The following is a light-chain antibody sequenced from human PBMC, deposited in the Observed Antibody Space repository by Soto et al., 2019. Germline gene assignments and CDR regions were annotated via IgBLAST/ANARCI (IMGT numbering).Light chain of an antibody. Sequence: DIQMTQSPSSVSASVGDRVTITCRASQDISTWLAWYQQKPGKAPKFVIFAASTLQSGVPSRFSGSGSGTDFTLTISSLQPEDFATYYCQKANSFPITFGQGTRLEIK. CDR1: QDISTW. CDR2: AAS. J-gene: IGKJ5*01. V-gene: IGKV1-12*01. CDR3: QKANSFPIT.